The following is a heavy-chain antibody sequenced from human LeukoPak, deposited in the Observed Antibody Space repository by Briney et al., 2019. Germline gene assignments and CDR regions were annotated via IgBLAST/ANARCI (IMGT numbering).Heavy chain of an antibody. D-gene: IGHD3-22*01. CDR1: RFTLSSYW. CDR3: ARGQGYYYGSGGFDI. J-gene: IGHJ3*02. Sequence: GGSLRDSCAASRFTLSSYWMSWVRPAPGKGVAWVANINKDGSEKYYVVSVKGRFTISRDNDKNSLYLQMHSLRAEDTAVYYCARGQGYYYGSGGFDIWGQGTMVTVSS. V-gene: IGHV3-7*01. CDR2: INKDGSEK.